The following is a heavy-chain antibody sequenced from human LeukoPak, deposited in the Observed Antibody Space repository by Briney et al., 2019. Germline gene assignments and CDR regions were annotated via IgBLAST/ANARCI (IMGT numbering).Heavy chain of an antibody. CDR2: ISAYNGNT. CDR1: GYTFTSYG. CDR3: ARDPMPSIAGAIGWYFDL. V-gene: IGHV1-18*01. Sequence: GASVKVSCKASGYTFTSYGISWVRQAPGQGLEWMGWISAYNGNTNYAQKLQGRVTMTTDTSTSTAYMELRSLRSDDTAVYYCARDPMPSIAGAIGWYFDLWGRGTLVTVSS. D-gene: IGHD1-26*01. J-gene: IGHJ2*01.